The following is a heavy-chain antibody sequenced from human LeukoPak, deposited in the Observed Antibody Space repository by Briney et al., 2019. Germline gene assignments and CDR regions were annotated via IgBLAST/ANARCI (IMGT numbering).Heavy chain of an antibody. CDR3: AKDAFARWTTMANWFDP. Sequence: PGGSLRLSCAASGFTFDDYAMHWVRQAPGKGLEWVSGIRWYRSNIGYADSVKGRFTISRDNAKNTLYLQMNSLRAEDTALYYCAKDAFARWTTMANWFDPWGQGTLVTVSS. CDR2: IRWYRSNI. V-gene: IGHV3-9*01. J-gene: IGHJ5*02. CDR1: GFTFDDYA. D-gene: IGHD4-23*01.